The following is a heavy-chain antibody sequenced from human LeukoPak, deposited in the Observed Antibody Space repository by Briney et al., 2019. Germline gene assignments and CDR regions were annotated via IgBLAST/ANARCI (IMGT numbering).Heavy chain of an antibody. CDR1: GFTFSSYA. J-gene: IGHJ3*02. CDR2: ISYDGSNK. V-gene: IGHV3-30*04. D-gene: IGHD5-12*01. Sequence: GGSLRLSCAASGFTFSSYAMHWVRQAPGKGLEWVAVISYDGSNKYYADSVKGRFTISRDNSKNTLYLQMSSLRAEDTAVYYCASPTPQYSGYDWGAFDIWGQGTMVTVSS. CDR3: ASPTPQYSGYDWGAFDI.